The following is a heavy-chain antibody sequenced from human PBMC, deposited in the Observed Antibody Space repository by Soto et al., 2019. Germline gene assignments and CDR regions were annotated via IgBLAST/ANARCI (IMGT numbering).Heavy chain of an antibody. J-gene: IGHJ4*02. CDR2: IIPNFDTP. CDR3: ARAYYDSSGYYLWYFDY. Sequence: QVQLVQSGAEVKKPGSSVKLSCKASGDSFNTFAVTWVRQAPGQGLEWMGGIIPNFDTPNYAQKFQGRVTIIADKSTSTPSIELSSLRSENTAVYYYARAYYDSSGYYLWYFDYWGQGTLVTVSS. D-gene: IGHD3-22*01. V-gene: IGHV1-69*06. CDR1: GDSFNTFA.